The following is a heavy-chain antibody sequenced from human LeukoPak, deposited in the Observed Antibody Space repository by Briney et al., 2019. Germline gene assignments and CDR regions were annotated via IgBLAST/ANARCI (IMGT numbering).Heavy chain of an antibody. J-gene: IGHJ4*02. CDR1: GFTFSTYA. Sequence: PGRSLRLSCVASGFTFSTYAMHWVRQAPGKGLEWVAVISYDGSNKYYADSVKGRFTISRDNSKNTLYVQMNSLRAEDTAVYYCARDAQSGYSSLHFDYWGQGTLVTVSS. CDR3: ARDAQSGYSSLHFDY. D-gene: IGHD5-12*01. CDR2: ISYDGSNK. V-gene: IGHV3-30-3*01.